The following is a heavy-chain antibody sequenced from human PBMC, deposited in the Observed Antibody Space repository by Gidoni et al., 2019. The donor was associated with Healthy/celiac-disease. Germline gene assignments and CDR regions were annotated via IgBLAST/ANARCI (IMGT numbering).Heavy chain of an antibody. Sequence: QVQLQESGPGLVKPPETLSLTCTVSGGSISSYYWSWIRQPPGKGLEWIGYIYYSGSTNYNPSLKSRVTISVDTSKNQFSLKLSSVTAADTAVYYCARRREYSSSSDWFDPWGQGTLVTVSS. V-gene: IGHV4-59*01. CDR2: IYYSGST. D-gene: IGHD6-6*01. J-gene: IGHJ5*02. CDR3: ARRREYSSSSDWFDP. CDR1: GGSISSYY.